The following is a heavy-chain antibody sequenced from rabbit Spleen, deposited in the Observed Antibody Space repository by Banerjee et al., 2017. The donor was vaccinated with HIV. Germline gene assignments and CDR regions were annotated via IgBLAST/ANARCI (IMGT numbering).Heavy chain of an antibody. CDR2: ISVGEGNT. J-gene: IGHJ4*01. D-gene: IGHD8-1*01. CDR1: GFDFRRYY. CDR3: ARDGAGGSYFAL. Sequence: QVKETGGGLVQPGGSLTLSCKASGFDFRRYYLSWVRQAPGKGLEWIGIISVGEGNTDYANWVNGRFTISRENAQNTVFLQMTSLTAADTATYFCARDGAGGSYFALWGPGTLVTVS. V-gene: IGHV1S7*01.